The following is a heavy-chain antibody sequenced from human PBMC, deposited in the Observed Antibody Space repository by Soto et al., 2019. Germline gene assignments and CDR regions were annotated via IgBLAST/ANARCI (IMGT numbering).Heavy chain of an antibody. CDR2: ISGSGGST. V-gene: IGHV3-23*01. D-gene: IGHD4-17*01. CDR1: GFTFSSYA. J-gene: IGHJ4*02. CDR3: ARDYGDYPFDY. Sequence: GGSRRLSCAASGFTFSSYAMSWVRQAPGKGLEWVSAISGSGGSTYYADSVKGRFTISRDNSKNTLYLQMNSLRAEDTAVYYCARDYGDYPFDYWGQGTLVTVSS.